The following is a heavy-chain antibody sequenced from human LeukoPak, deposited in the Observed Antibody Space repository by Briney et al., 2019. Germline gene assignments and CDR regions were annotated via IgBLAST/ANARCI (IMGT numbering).Heavy chain of an antibody. CDR2: GYYIGSV. Sequence: SETLCLTCSVGVCSVSAYYWRCIRDPPEKGMEWSGYGYYIGSVNYNPSLKSRVTISVDTSKNQFSLKLSSVTAADTAVYFCARDVHYSASSVYYYYYMDVWGKGTTVTVSS. CDR1: VCSVSAYY. J-gene: IGHJ6*03. V-gene: IGHV4-59*02. CDR3: ARDVHYSASSVYYYYYMDV. D-gene: IGHD6-6*01.